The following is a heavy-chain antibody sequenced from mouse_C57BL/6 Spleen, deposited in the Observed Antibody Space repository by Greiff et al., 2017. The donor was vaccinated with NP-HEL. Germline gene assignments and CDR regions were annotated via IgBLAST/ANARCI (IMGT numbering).Heavy chain of an antibody. CDR2: IYPGDGDT. V-gene: IGHV1-82*01. Sequence: VQLQQSGPELVKPGASVKISCKASGYAFSCSWMNWVKQRPGKGLEWIGRIYPGDGDTNYNGKFKGKATLTADKSSSTAYMQLSSLTSEDSAVYFCARSIDISGYVRLPFDYWGQGTTLTVSS. J-gene: IGHJ2*01. CDR1: GYAFSCSW. D-gene: IGHD3-2*02. CDR3: ARSIDISGYVRLPFDY.